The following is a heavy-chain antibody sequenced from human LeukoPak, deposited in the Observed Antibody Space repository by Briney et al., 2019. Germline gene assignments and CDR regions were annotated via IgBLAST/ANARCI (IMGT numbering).Heavy chain of an antibody. CDR2: IYYSGST. V-gene: IGHV4-61*10. CDR3: ARMSIAARLVED. CDR1: GVSISSGSYY. J-gene: IGHJ4*02. D-gene: IGHD6-6*01. Sequence: SETLSLTCTVSGVSISSGSYYWSWIRQPAGKGLEWIGYIYYSGSTNYNPSLKSRVTISVDTSKNQFSLKLSSVTAADTAVYYCARMSIAARLVEDWGQGTLVTVSS.